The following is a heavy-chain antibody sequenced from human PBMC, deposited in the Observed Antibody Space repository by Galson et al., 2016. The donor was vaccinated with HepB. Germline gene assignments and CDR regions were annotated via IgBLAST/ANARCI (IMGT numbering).Heavy chain of an antibody. D-gene: IGHD2-21*02. CDR2: IKSDGTIS. V-gene: IGHV3-74*01. Sequence: SLRLSCAASGFAFSSHWMHWVRQAPGKGLMWVARIKSDGTISNYADSVKGRFTISRDNAKNTLYLEMNSLRAEDTTVYNCVRDHSVVPATAYNWFDPWGQGTLVTVSS. CDR1: GFAFSSHW. J-gene: IGHJ5*02. CDR3: VRDHSVVPATAYNWFDP.